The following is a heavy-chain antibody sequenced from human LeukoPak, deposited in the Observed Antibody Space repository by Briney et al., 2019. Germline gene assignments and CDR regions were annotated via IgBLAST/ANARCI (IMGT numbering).Heavy chain of an antibody. CDR2: INHSGST. D-gene: IGHD4-23*01. V-gene: IGHV4-34*01. CDR1: GGSFSGYY. Sequence: SETLSLTCAVYGGSFSGYYWSWIRQPPGKGLEWIGEINHSGSTNYNPSLKSRVTISVDTSKNQFSLKLSSVTAADTAVYYCARGRYAGSPAPTDIWGQGTMVTVSS. J-gene: IGHJ3*02. CDR3: ARGRYAGSPAPTDI.